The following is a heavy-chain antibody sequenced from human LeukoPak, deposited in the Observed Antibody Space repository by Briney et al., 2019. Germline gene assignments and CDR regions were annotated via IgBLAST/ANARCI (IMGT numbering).Heavy chain of an antibody. D-gene: IGHD6-13*01. CDR3: GSCYYYYYMDV. CDR1: GYSISSGYY. J-gene: IGHJ6*03. CDR2: IYHGGST. Sequence: PSGTLSLTCAVSGYSISSGYYWGWIRQPPGKGLEWIGSIYHGGSTYYNPSLKSRVTISVDTSRNQFSLKLSSVTAADTAVYYCGSCYYYYYMDVWGKGTTVTVSS. V-gene: IGHV4-38-2*01.